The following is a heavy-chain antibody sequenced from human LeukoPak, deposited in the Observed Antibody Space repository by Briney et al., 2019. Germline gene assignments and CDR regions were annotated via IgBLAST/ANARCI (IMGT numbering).Heavy chain of an antibody. CDR2: FGISGTI. V-gene: IGHV3-48*01. Sequence: GGSLRLSCAASGFTVNTYDMHWVRQAPGEGPEWIAYFGISGTIYYADSVRGRFTISRDNAKDSLFLQMNSLRVDDTAIHYCAGYGVYPYWGQGTPVTASS. D-gene: IGHD4-17*01. J-gene: IGHJ4*02. CDR3: AGYGVYPY. CDR1: GFTVNTYD.